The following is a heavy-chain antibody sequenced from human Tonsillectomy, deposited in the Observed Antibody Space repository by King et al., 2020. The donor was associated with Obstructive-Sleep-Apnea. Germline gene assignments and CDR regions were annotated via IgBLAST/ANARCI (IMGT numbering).Heavy chain of an antibody. Sequence: VQLVESGGGLVKTGGSLRLSCATSGFAVNNAWVSWGRQGPGKGLEWVGDIKGKTEDGRAVYAAPVKGRVTTSRDDLKNTLYLQMNSLKTEDSAVYYCTTDRGIPSAPLFDSWGQGTLVTVSS. CDR3: TTDRGIPSAPLFDS. J-gene: IGHJ4*02. CDR1: GFAVNNAW. CDR2: IKGKTEDGRA. V-gene: IGHV3-15*01.